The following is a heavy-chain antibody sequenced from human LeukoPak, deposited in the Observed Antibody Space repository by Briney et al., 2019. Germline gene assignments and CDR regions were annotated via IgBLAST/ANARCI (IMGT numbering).Heavy chain of an antibody. J-gene: IGHJ3*02. CDR3: ASRYCSSSTSCYAEDAFDI. Sequence: ASVKVSCKASGGTFSSYAISWVRQAPGQGLEWMGGIIPIFGTGNYAQKFQGRVTITRNTSISTAYMELSSLRSEDTAVYYCASRYCSSSTSCYAEDAFDIWGQGTMVTVSS. D-gene: IGHD2-2*01. CDR2: IIPIFGTG. CDR1: GGTFSSYA. V-gene: IGHV1-69*05.